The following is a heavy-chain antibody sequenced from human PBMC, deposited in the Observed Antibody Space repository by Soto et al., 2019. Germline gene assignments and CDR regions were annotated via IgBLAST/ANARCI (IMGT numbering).Heavy chain of an antibody. CDR2: IIPIFGTA. V-gene: IGHV1-69*12. Sequence: QVQLVQSGAEVKKPGSSMKVSCKASGGTFSSYAISWVRQAPGQGLEWMGGIIPIFGTADYAQKFHGRVTITADESTSTAYMELGSLRSEDTAVYYCARGITGTVTYYYGLDVWGQGTTVTVSS. D-gene: IGHD1-20*01. CDR1: GGTFSSYA. CDR3: ARGITGTVTYYYGLDV. J-gene: IGHJ6*02.